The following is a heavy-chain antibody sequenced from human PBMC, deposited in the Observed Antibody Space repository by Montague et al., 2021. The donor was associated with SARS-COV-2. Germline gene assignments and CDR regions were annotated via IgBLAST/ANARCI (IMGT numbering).Heavy chain of an antibody. D-gene: IGHD6-19*01. CDR3: ARPGSVSGWFYFDD. CDR2: LSSSGST. CDR1: GDSIDRDTYC. Sequence: SETLSLTCIVSGDSIDRDTYCWGWIRQSPGKGLEWIGSLSSSGSTYYNPSLRSRVTISMDTSKNHFSLKVNSVTATDTAVYFCARPGSVSGWFYFDDWGQGTLVSVSS. V-gene: IGHV4-39*02. J-gene: IGHJ4*02.